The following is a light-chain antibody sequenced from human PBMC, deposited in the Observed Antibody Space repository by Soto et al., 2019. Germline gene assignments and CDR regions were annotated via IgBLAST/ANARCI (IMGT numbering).Light chain of an antibody. CDR1: SSDVGGYNY. CDR3: SSYAGSNNYV. CDR2: EVT. V-gene: IGLV2-14*01. Sequence: SVLTQPASVSGSPGQSITISCTGTSSDVGGYNYVSWYQQHPGKAPKLIIYEVTHRPSGVSSRFYGSRSGNTASLTISGLQAEDEADYYCSSYAGSNNYVFGTGTKVTVL. J-gene: IGLJ1*01.